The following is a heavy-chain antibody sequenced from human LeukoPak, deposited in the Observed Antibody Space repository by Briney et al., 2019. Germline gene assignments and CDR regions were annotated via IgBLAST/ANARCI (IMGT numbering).Heavy chain of an antibody. V-gene: IGHV3-49*04. CDR3: TRDSGSGAFDY. CDR2: IRSKAYGGTT. D-gene: IGHD3-10*01. CDR1: GFTFGDYA. J-gene: IGHJ4*02. Sequence: GGSLRLSCTASGFTFGDYAMCWVRQAPGKGLEWVGFIRSKAYGGTTEYAASVKGRFTISRDDSKSIAYLQMNSLKTEDTAVYYCTRDSGSGAFDYWGQGTLVTVSS.